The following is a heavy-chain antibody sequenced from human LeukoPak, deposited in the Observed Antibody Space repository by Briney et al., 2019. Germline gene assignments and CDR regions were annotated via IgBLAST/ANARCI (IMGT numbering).Heavy chain of an antibody. CDR2: INPNSGGT. CDR3: SRAKHIVVVIDKSPAAFDI. D-gene: IGHD2-21*01. J-gene: IGHJ3*02. Sequence: ASVKVSCKASGYTFTGYYMHWVRQAPGQGLEWMGWINPNSGGTNYAQKFQGRVTMTRDTSISTAYMELSRLRSDDTAVYYCSRAKHIVVVIDKSPAAFDIWGQGTMVTVSS. V-gene: IGHV1-2*02. CDR1: GYTFTGYY.